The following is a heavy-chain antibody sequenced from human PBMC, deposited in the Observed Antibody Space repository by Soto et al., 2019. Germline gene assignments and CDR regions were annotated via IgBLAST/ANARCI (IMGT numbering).Heavy chain of an antibody. J-gene: IGHJ3*02. D-gene: IGHD2-15*01. CDR2: INHSGST. V-gene: IGHV4-34*01. CDR1: GGSFSGYY. CDR3: ARVPVGYCSGGSCYPDAFDI. Sequence: SETLSLTCAVYGGSFSGYYWSWIRQPPGKGLEWIGEINHSGSTNYNPSLKSRVTISVDTSKNQFSLKLSSVTAADTAVYYCARVPVGYCSGGSCYPDAFDIWGQGTMVT.